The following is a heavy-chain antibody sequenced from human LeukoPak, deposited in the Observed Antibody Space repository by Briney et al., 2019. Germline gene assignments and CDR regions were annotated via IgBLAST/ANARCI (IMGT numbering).Heavy chain of an antibody. Sequence: GASVKVSCKASGGTLSSYTISWVRQAPGQGLEWMGRIIPILGIANYAQKFQGRVTITADKSTSTAYMELSSLRSEDTAVYYCARELYYYDSSGYYFFDYWGQGTLVTVSS. CDR3: ARELYYYDSSGYYFFDY. CDR1: GGTLSSYT. D-gene: IGHD3-22*01. J-gene: IGHJ4*02. CDR2: IIPILGIA. V-gene: IGHV1-69*04.